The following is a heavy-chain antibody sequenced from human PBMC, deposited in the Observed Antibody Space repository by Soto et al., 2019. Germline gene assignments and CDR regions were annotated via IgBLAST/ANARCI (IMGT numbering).Heavy chain of an antibody. V-gene: IGHV5-51*01. CDR1: GYSFTSYW. CDR3: ARRKRSSSYDTRYYGMDV. J-gene: IGHJ6*02. Sequence: RGESLKISCKGSGYSFTSYWIGWVRQMPGKGLEWMGIIYPGDSDTRYSPSFQGQVTISADKSISTAYLQWSSLKASDTAMYYCARRKRSSSYDTRYYGMDVWDQGTTVTVSS. D-gene: IGHD6-13*01. CDR2: IYPGDSDT.